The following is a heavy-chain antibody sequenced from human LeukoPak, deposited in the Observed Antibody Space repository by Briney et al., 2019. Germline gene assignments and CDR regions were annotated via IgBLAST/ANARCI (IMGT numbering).Heavy chain of an antibody. J-gene: IGHJ4*02. D-gene: IGHD5-24*01. V-gene: IGHV3-43*01. Sequence: GGSLRLSCAASGFTFDDYTMHWVRQAPGKGLEWVSLISWDGGSTYYADSVKGRFTISRDNSKNSLYLQMNSLRTEDTALYYCAKDIGDGYNYGIDYWGQGTLVTVPS. CDR3: AKDIGDGYNYGIDY. CDR1: GFTFDDYT. CDR2: ISWDGGST.